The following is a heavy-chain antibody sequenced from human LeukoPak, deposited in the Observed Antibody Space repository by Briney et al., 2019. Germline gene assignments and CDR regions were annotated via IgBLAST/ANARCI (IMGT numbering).Heavy chain of an antibody. D-gene: IGHD2-8*01. CDR2: ISGSGGST. Sequence: GGTLRLSCAASGFTFSSYGMSWVRQAPGKGLEWVSSISGSGGSTYYADSVKGRFTISRDNAKNSLYLQMNSLRAEDTAVYYCARDRGRYCTNGVCYYYYYYMDVWGKGTTVTVSS. CDR3: ARDRGRYCTNGVCYYYYYYMDV. CDR1: GFTFSSYG. V-gene: IGHV3-21*01. J-gene: IGHJ6*03.